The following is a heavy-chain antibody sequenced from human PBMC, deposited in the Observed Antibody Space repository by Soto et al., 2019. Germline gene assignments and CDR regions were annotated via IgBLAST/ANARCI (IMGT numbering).Heavy chain of an antibody. Sequence: GGSLRLSCAASGFTFSSYSMNWVRQAPGKGLEWVSSISSSSSYVYYADSVKGRFTISRDNAKNSLYLQMNSLRAEDTAVYYCARDFPVFNFWSGYYTNYYYYGMDVWGQGTTVTVSS. J-gene: IGHJ6*02. CDR1: GFTFSSYS. D-gene: IGHD3-3*01. CDR3: ARDFPVFNFWSGYYTNYYYYGMDV. V-gene: IGHV3-21*01. CDR2: ISSSSSYV.